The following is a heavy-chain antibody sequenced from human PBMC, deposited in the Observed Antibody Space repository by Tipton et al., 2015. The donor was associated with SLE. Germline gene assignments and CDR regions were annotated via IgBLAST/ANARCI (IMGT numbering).Heavy chain of an antibody. J-gene: IGHJ4*01. V-gene: IGHV4-30-2*04. D-gene: IGHD2-15*01. CDR3: ARDIVVVVAATYYFDY. Sequence: SRVTISIDTSKNQFSLKLSSVTAADTAVYYCARDIVVVVAATYYFDYWGQGTLVTVSS.